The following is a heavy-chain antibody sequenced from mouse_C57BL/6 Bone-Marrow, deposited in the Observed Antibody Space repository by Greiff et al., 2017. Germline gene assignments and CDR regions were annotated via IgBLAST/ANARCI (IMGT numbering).Heavy chain of an antibody. V-gene: IGHV10-1*01. CDR3: VRHLDSSA. J-gene: IGHJ4*01. CDR1: GFSFNTYA. Sequence: DVKLVESGGGLVQPKGSLKISCAASGFSFNTYAMNWVRQAPGKGLDWVARIRSKSNNYATYYADSVKDRFTISRDDSESMLYLQMNNLKTEDTAMYYCVRHLDSSAWGQGTSVTVSS. CDR2: IRSKSNNYAT. D-gene: IGHD3-2*02.